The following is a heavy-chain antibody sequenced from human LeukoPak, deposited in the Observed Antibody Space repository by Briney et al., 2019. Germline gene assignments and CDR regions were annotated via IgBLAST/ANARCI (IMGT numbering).Heavy chain of an antibody. V-gene: IGHV1-2*02. CDR1: GYTFTDYF. Sequence: ASVKVSCKASGYTFTDYFIHWVRQAPGQGLEWMGWINPNIGDTSYAQKFQDRVTMTRDRSINTAYMELSRLTSDDTAVYYCARMALDGGDSIGFDSWGQGTLVTVSS. J-gene: IGHJ5*01. CDR2: INPNIGDT. D-gene: IGHD2-21*02. CDR3: ARMALDGGDSIGFDS.